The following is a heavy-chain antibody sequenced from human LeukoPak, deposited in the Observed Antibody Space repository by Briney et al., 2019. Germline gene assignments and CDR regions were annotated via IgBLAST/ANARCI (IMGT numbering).Heavy chain of an antibody. CDR1: GYTFTSYG. CDR3: ARKGSTPRRWFDP. Sequence: ASVKVSCKASGYTFTSYGISWVRQAPGQGLEWMGWINPNSGGTNYAQKFQGRVTMTRDTSISTAYMELSRLRSDDTAVCYCARKGSTPRRWFDPWGQGTLVTVSS. D-gene: IGHD6-13*01. J-gene: IGHJ5*02. V-gene: IGHV1-2*02. CDR2: INPNSGGT.